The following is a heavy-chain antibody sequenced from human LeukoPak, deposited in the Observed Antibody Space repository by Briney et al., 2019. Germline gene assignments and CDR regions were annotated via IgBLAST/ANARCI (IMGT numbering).Heavy chain of an antibody. V-gene: IGHV3-30*18. Sequence: GGSLRLSCAASGFTFSSYGMHWVRQAPGKGLEWVAVISYDGSNKYYADSVKGRFTISRDNSKNTLYLQMNSLRAEDTAVYYCAKDAFRGVFDYWGQGTLVTVSP. D-gene: IGHD2-8*02. CDR1: GFTFSSYG. CDR2: ISYDGSNK. CDR3: AKDAFRGVFDY. J-gene: IGHJ4*02.